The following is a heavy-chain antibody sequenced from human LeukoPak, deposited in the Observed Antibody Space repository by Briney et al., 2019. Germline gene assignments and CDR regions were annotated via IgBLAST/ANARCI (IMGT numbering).Heavy chain of an antibody. CDR2: ISDSGGNT. CDR3: ARHRSSWLIDY. CDR1: GFTFNTYA. D-gene: IGHD6-6*01. V-gene: IGHV3-23*01. Sequence: PGGSLRLSCAASGFTFNTYAMSWVRQAPWERLQWVSGISDSGGNTYYADSVRGRFTISRDNSENTLYLQMNSLRAADTAVYYCARHRSSWLIDYWGQGTLVTVSS. J-gene: IGHJ4*02.